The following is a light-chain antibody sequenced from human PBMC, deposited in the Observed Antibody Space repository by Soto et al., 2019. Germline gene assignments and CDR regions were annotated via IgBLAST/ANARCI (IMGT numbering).Light chain of an antibody. CDR3: TSYAGSNNWV. V-gene: IGLV2-8*01. CDR1: SSDVGGYNY. Sequence: QSALTQPPSASGSPGQSVTISCTGTSSDVGGYNYVSWYQQHPGKAPKLMIYEVSKRPSGIPDRFSGSKSGNTASLTVAGLRADDEADYYCTSYAGSNNWVFGGGTQRTVL. CDR2: EVS. J-gene: IGLJ3*02.